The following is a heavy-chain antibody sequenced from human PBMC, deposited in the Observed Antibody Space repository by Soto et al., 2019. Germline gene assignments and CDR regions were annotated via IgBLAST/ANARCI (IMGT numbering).Heavy chain of an antibody. CDR3: ARARRGYTNYNYYYGMDV. Sequence: SETLSLTCAVYGGPFSSYHWSWIRQPPGKGLEWIGEINHSGSTNYNPSLKSRVTTSVDTSKNQFSLKLSSVTAADTAVYYCARARRGYTNYNYYYGMDVWGQGTTVTVSS. CDR1: GGPFSSYH. V-gene: IGHV4-34*01. CDR2: INHSGST. D-gene: IGHD3-22*01. J-gene: IGHJ6*02.